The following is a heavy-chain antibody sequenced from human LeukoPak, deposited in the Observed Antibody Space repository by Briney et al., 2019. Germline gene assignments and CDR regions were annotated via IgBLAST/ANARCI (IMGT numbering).Heavy chain of an antibody. CDR1: GFTFSDYY. CDR3: ARVRTPTTGWFDP. CDR2: ISSSGSTI. V-gene: IGHV3-11*01. Sequence: GGSLRLSCAASGFTFSDYYMSWIRQAPGKGLEWVSYISSSGSTIYYADFVKGRFTISRDNAKNSLYLQMNSLRAEDTAVYYCARVRTPTTGWFDPWGQGTLVTVSS. J-gene: IGHJ5*02. D-gene: IGHD1-7*01.